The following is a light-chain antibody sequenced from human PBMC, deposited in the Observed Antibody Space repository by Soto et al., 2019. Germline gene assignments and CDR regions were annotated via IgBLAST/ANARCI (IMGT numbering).Light chain of an antibody. J-gene: IGKJ1*01. CDR2: KAS. CDR1: QSISSW. V-gene: IGKV1-5*03. CDR3: QQYENYWT. Sequence: DIQMTQSPSTLSASVGDRVTIACRASQSISSWLAWYQKKPGKAPRLLIYKASSLESGVPSRFSGSGSGTEFTLTISSLQPDDFATYYCQQYENYWTFGQGTKVDTK.